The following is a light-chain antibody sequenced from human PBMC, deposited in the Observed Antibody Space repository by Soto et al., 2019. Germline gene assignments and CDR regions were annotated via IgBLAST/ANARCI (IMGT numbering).Light chain of an antibody. J-gene: IGKJ4*01. Sequence: DIQMTQSPSSVSASVGDTVTVTCRASQVINNWLAWYQQKPGTVPNLLIYTTSILHSGVPSRFSGSGSGTDFTLTISNLQPADSATYYCQQASSFPLTFGGGTKVEIK. CDR2: TTS. CDR1: QVINNW. CDR3: QQASSFPLT. V-gene: IGKV1-12*01.